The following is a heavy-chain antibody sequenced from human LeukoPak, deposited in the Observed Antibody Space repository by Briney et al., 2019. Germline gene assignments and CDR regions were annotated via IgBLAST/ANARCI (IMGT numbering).Heavy chain of an antibody. J-gene: IGHJ3*02. CDR2: ISGSGGST. V-gene: IGHV3-23*01. D-gene: IGHD3-10*01. CDR1: GFTFSSYA. Sequence: PGGSLRLSCAASGFTFSSYAMSWVRQAPGKGLEWVSAISGSGGSTYYADSVKGRFTISRDNSKNTLYLQMNSLRAEDTAVYYCANDHGGWFGELSGAFDIWGQGTMVTVSS. CDR3: ANDHGGWFGELSGAFDI.